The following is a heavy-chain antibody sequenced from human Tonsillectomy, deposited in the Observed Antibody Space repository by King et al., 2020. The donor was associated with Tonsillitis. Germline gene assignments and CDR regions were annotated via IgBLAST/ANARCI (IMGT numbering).Heavy chain of an antibody. J-gene: IGHJ5*02. CDR3: AREIGGNNGWFDP. CDR2: INWNSNSI. Sequence: VQLVESGGGVVRPGGSLRLSCAASGFTFDDYGMSWVGQVPGKGLEWVSSINWNSNSISYADSVKGRFTISRDNAENSLYLQMNSLRAEDTALYHCAREIGGNNGWFDPWGLGTLVTVSS. D-gene: IGHD1/OR15-1a*01. V-gene: IGHV3-20*01. CDR1: GFTFDDYG.